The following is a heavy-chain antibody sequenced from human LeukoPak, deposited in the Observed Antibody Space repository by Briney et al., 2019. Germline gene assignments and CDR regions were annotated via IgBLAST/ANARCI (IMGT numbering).Heavy chain of an antibody. Sequence: PGGSLRLSCAASGFTFSSYDMIWVRQAPGKGLEWVSTISGSGGTTNYADSVKGRFTISRDNSKNTLYLQMNSLRVEDTAVYYCAQHSFFDPWGQGTLVTVSS. CDR3: AQHSFFDP. CDR2: ISGSGGTT. V-gene: IGHV3-23*01. CDR1: GFTFSSYD. D-gene: IGHD3-16*02. J-gene: IGHJ5*02.